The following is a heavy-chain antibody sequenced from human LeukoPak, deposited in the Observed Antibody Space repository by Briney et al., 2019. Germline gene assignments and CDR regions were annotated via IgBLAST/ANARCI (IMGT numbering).Heavy chain of an antibody. Sequence: GGSLRLSCAASGFTFSTYAMSWVRQAPGKGLEWVSLISGSGDRTYYADSVKGRFTISRDKSKNTVYLQVNCLRAEDTAVYYCAKSASDYGDYAGLYWGQGTLVTVSS. V-gene: IGHV3-23*01. CDR1: GFTFSTYA. CDR3: AKSASDYGDYAGLY. D-gene: IGHD4-17*01. CDR2: ISGSGDRT. J-gene: IGHJ4*02.